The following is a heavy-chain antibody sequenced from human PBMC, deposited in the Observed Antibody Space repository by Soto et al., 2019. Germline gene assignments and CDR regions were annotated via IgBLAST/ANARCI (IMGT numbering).Heavy chain of an antibody. CDR1: GYTFTSYG. Sequence: ASVKVSCKASGYTFTSYGISWLRQAPGQGLEWMGWISAYNGNTNYAQKLQGRVTMTTDTSTSTAYMELRSLRSDDTAVYYCAREGTYCGGDCYSDYWGQGTLVTVSS. J-gene: IGHJ4*02. D-gene: IGHD2-21*02. CDR3: AREGTYCGGDCYSDY. V-gene: IGHV1-18*04. CDR2: ISAYNGNT.